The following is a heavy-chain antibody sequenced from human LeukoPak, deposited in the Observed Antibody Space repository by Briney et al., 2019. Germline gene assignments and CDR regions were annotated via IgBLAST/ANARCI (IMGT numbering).Heavy chain of an antibody. CDR3: ARDPSSVTLYFFAY. J-gene: IGHJ4*02. CDR2: IEAHNGAT. Sequence: ASAKVSCKASGDTFRGNYIHWVRHAPGQGVGWRGSIEAHNGATKSGQKFQGRVTMSRDTSISTAYMDLSSLSPDDAAVYYCARDPSSVTLYFFAYWGQGPLVTVSS. CDR1: GDTFRGNY. D-gene: IGHD4-11*01. V-gene: IGHV1-2*02.